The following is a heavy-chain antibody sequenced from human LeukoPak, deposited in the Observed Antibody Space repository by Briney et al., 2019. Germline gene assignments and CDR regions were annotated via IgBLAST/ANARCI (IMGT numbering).Heavy chain of an antibody. CDR1: GFAFSIYG. D-gene: IGHD3-10*01. Sequence: GGSLRLSCVASGFAFSIYGMHWVRQTPGKGLEWVAFIRHDGSDKYYADSVKGRFTISRDNSKNTLYLEVISLTAEDTAVYYCAKDDAWLRFGEWSQGTLVTVSS. V-gene: IGHV3-30*02. CDR3: AKDDAWLRFGE. J-gene: IGHJ4*02. CDR2: IRHDGSDK.